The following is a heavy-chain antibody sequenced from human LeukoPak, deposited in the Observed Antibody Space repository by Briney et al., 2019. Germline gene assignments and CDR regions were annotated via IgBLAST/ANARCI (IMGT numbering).Heavy chain of an antibody. D-gene: IGHD1-26*01. CDR1: GYTLTELS. V-gene: IGHV1-24*01. CDR3: ATRSGSYYQGGIDY. Sequence: SVKVSCKVSGYTLTELSMHWVRQAPGKGLEWMGGFDPEDGETIYAQKFQGRVTMTEDTSTDTAYMELSSLRSEDTAVYYCATRSGSYYQGGIDYWGQGTPVTVSS. J-gene: IGHJ4*02. CDR2: FDPEDGET.